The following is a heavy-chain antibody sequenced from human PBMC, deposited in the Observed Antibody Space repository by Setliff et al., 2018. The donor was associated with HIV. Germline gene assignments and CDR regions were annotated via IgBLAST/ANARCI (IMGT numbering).Heavy chain of an antibody. CDR1: GFDFNTYT. D-gene: IGHD5-12*01. CDR2: IWFDGSKK. CDR3: ARSINYLAGDY. J-gene: IGHJ4*02. V-gene: IGHV3-33*08. Sequence: GGSLRLSCTASGFDFNTYTMHWVRQAPGKGLEWVAIIWFDGSKKYYADSVKGRFTISRDDSKNSVYLQMNGLRADDTAVYHCARSINYLAGDYWGQGTLVTVSS.